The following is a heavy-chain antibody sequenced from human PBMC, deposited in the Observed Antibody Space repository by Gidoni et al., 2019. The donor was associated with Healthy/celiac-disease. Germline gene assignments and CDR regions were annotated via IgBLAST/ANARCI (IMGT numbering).Heavy chain of an antibody. J-gene: IGHJ4*02. CDR2: IYYSGST. CDR3: ARKLRRITMIVMMKGYFDY. Sequence: QLQLQGSGPGLVKPSETLSLTCTVSGCSISSSSYYWGWIRQPPGKGLEWIGSIYYSGSTYYNPSLKSRVTISVDTSKNQFSLKLSSVTAADTAVYYCARKLRRITMIVMMKGYFDYWGQGTLVTVSS. D-gene: IGHD3-22*01. CDR1: GCSISSSSYY. V-gene: IGHV4-39*01.